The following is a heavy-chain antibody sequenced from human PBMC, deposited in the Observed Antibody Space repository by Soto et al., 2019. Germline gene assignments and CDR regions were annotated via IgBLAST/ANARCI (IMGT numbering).Heavy chain of an antibody. J-gene: IGHJ2*01. CDR3: ARDLSGYYGSGIGYFDL. CDR2: INPFDGSR. CDR1: GYIFTSYY. V-gene: IGHV1-46*01. D-gene: IGHD3-10*01. Sequence: ASVKVSCKASGYIFTSYYIHWVRQAPGQGLEWMGWINPFDGSRMFAQSFQGRVTMTRDTSTSTVYMEVSSLRSEDTAVYYCARDLSGYYGSGIGYFDLWGRGTLVTVSS.